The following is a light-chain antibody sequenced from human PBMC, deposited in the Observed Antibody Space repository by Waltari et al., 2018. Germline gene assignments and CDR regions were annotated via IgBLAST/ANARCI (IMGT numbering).Light chain of an antibody. CDR2: GAS. J-gene: IGKJ1*01. CDR1: QSVTRNY. CDR3: QKYGTSPRT. Sequence: EIVLTQSPGTLSLSPGGRATLSCRASQSVTRNYLAWYQQKPGPAPRLIMFGASTRATGIPDRFSGSGSGTDFTLTISRLEPEDFAVYYCQKYGTSPRTFGQGTKVEIK. V-gene: IGKV3-20*01.